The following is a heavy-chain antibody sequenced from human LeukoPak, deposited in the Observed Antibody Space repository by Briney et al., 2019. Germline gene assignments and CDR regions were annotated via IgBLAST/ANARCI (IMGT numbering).Heavy chain of an antibody. Sequence: SVKVSCKASGGTFSSYAISWVRQAPGQGLEWMGRIIPILGIANYAQKFQGRVTITADKSTSTAYMELSSLRSEDTAVYYCARTPERVYYYDSSGYSFQHWGQGTLVTVSS. J-gene: IGHJ1*01. V-gene: IGHV1-69*04. CDR2: IIPILGIA. D-gene: IGHD3-22*01. CDR1: GGTFSSYA. CDR3: ARTPERVYYYDSSGYSFQH.